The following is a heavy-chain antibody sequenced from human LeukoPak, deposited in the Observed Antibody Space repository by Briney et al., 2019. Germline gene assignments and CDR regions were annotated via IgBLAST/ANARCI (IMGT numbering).Heavy chain of an antibody. CDR1: GYSLNNYY. CDR2: MYPKNGGT. Sequence: ASAKVSCKASGYSLNNYYIHWVRQAPGQGLEWVGWMYPKNGGTNYAQNFQGRVTLTRDTSITTAYMELSSLNSDDTALYYCVRENWYYDYWGQGTLVTVSS. CDR3: VRENWYYDY. V-gene: IGHV1-2*02. D-gene: IGHD1-1*01. J-gene: IGHJ4*02.